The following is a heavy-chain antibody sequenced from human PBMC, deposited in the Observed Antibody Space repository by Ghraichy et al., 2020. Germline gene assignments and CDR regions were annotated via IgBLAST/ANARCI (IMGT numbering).Heavy chain of an antibody. V-gene: IGHV1-2*02. J-gene: IGHJ4*02. CDR2: INPNSGDT. CDR3: ATVTCSDNSCSHLDSDY. CDR1: GYTFTGYY. Sequence: ASVKVSCKASGYTFTGYYMHWVRQAPGQGLEWMGWINPNSGDTNYTQKFQGRVTMTRDTSISTAYMELSRLRSDDTAVYYCATVTCSDNSCSHLDSDYWGQGTLVTVSS. D-gene: IGHD2-15*01.